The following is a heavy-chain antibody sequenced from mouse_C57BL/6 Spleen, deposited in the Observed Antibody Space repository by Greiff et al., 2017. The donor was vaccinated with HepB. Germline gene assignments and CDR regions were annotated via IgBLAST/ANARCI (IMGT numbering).Heavy chain of an antibody. V-gene: IGHV1-82*01. CDR3: ARKGDPYYYGSPFDY. Sequence: VQVVESGPELVKPGASVKISCKASGYAFSSSWMNWVKQRPGKGLEWIGRIYPGDGDTNYNGKFKGKATLTADKSSSTAYMQLSSLTSEDSAVYFCARKGDPYYYGSPFDYWGQGTTLTVSS. CDR2: IYPGDGDT. J-gene: IGHJ2*01. D-gene: IGHD1-1*01. CDR1: GYAFSSSW.